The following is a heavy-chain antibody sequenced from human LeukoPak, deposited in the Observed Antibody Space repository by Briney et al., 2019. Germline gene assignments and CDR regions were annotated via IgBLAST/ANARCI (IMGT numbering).Heavy chain of an antibody. CDR2: IYHSGST. CDR1: GYSISSGCY. D-gene: IGHD3-22*01. J-gene: IGHJ4*02. Sequence: SETLSLTCTVSGYSISSGCYWGWIRQPPGKGLEWIGSIYHSGSTYYNPSLKSRVTISVDTSKNQFSLKLSSVTAADTAVYYCARYYYDSSGTTTDYWGQGTLVTVSS. V-gene: IGHV4-38-2*02. CDR3: ARYYYDSSGTTTDY.